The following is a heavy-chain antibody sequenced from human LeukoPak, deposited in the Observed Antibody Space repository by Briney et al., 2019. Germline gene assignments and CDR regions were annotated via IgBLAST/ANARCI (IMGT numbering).Heavy chain of an antibody. Sequence: GGSLRLSCAASGFTFSSYSMNWVRQAPGKGLEWVSYISSSSSTIYYADSVKGRFTISRDNAKNSLYLQMNSLRAEDTAVYYCARMRMVRGVRAFDIWGQGTMVTVSS. CDR3: ARMRMVRGVRAFDI. V-gene: IGHV3-48*04. D-gene: IGHD3-10*01. CDR1: GFTFSSYS. J-gene: IGHJ3*02. CDR2: ISSSSSTI.